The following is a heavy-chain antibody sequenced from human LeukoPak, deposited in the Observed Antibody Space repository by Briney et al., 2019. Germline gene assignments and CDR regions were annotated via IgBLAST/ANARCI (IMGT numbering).Heavy chain of an antibody. J-gene: IGHJ5*02. CDR2: INHSGST. CDR3: ARASMVRGVTINWFDP. V-gene: IGHV4-34*01. D-gene: IGHD3-10*01. CDR1: GGSFSGYY. Sequence: SETLSLICAVYGGSFSGYYWSWIRQPPGKGLEWIGEINHSGSTNYNPSLKSRVTISVDTSKNQFSLKLSSVTAADTAVYYCARASMVRGVTINWFDPWGQGTLVTVSS.